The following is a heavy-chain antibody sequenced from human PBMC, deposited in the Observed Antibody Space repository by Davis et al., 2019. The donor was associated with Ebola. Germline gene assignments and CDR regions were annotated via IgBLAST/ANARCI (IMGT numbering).Heavy chain of an antibody. CDR1: SYTFTSYG. V-gene: IGHV1-18*01. CDR3: AREAGATTRIYDS. J-gene: IGHJ5*01. CDR2: ISAYNGNT. D-gene: IGHD1-26*01. Sequence: ASVTVSCKASSYTFTSYGISWVRQAPGQGLEWMGWISAYNGNTNYAQKLQGRVTMTTETSRSTAYMELRSLRSDDTAVYYCAREAGATTRIYDSWGQGTLVTVSS.